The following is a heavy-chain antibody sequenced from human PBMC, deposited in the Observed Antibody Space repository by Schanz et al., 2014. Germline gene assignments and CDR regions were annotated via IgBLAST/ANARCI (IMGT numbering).Heavy chain of an antibody. CDR3: ARELLESPLFDY. J-gene: IGHJ4*02. CDR1: GFTFSSYA. Sequence: QVQLVESGGGVVQPGRSLRLSCAASGFTFSSYAMHLVRQAPGKGLEWVAVISYDGSNKYYADSVKGRFTISRDNSKNTLYLQMNSLRAEDTAVYYCARELLESPLFDYWGQGTLVTVSS. V-gene: IGHV3-30*04. CDR2: ISYDGSNK. D-gene: IGHD1-1*01.